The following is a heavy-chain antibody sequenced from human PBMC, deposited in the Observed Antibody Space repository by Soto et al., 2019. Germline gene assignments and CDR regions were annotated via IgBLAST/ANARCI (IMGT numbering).Heavy chain of an antibody. CDR2: INSDESGT. D-gene: IGHD4-17*01. CDR1: GFTLRSNW. Sequence: GGSLRLSCAASGFTLRSNWMHWVRQPPGKGLVWVSRINSDESGTIYADSVQGRFTISRDNAKNTLYLQMNSLTAEDTAVYYCVRYLRTYEYDMDVRAQRTTVTVS. J-gene: IGHJ6*02. V-gene: IGHV3-74*01. CDR3: VRYLRTYEYDMDV.